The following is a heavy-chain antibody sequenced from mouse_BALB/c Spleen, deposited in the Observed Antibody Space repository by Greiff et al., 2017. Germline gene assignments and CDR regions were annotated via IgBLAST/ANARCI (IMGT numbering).Heavy chain of an antibody. CDR3: ARRANRYDDAMDY. D-gene: IGHD2-14*01. CDR1: GFTFSSFG. CDR2: ISSGSSTI. V-gene: IGHV5-17*02. J-gene: IGHJ4*01. Sequence: DVKLVESGGGLVQPGGSRKLSCAASGFTFSSFGMHWVRQAPEKGLEWVAYISSGSSTIYYADTVKGRFTISRDNPKNTLFLQMTSLRSEDTAMYYCARRANRYDDAMDYWGQGTSVTVSS.